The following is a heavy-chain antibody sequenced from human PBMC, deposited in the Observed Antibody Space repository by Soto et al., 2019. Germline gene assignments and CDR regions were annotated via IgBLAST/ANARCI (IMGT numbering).Heavy chain of an antibody. Sequence: SVKRSCKASGDTFSSYAISWVRQAPGQGLEWMGWIIANNGTANYAQKFQGGVTMTTDESTSTAYMELRSLRSDDTAVYYCARVSGYSYGYYFDYWGQGTLVTVSS. D-gene: IGHD5-18*01. J-gene: IGHJ4*02. CDR3: ARVSGYSYGYYFDY. CDR1: GDTFSSYA. V-gene: IGHV1-69*05. CDR2: IIANNGTA.